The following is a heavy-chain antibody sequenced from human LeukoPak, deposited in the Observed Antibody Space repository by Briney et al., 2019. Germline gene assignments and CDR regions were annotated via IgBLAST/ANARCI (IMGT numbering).Heavy chain of an antibody. CDR1: GLTFSNYW. Sequence: GGSLRLSCAASGLTFSNYWMHWVRQVPGKGLVWVSRINSDGSSTSYADSVKGRFTISRDNAKNTLYLQMNSLRAEDTAVYYCAKDFLRVAGNFNYWGQGTLVTVSS. V-gene: IGHV3-74*01. J-gene: IGHJ4*02. CDR3: AKDFLRVAGNFNY. CDR2: INSDGSST. D-gene: IGHD6-19*01.